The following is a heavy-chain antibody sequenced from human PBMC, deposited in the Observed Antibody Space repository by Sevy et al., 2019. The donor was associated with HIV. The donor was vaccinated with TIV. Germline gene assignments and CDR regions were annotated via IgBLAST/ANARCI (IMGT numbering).Heavy chain of an antibody. CDR3: AREIVGGPFDI. CDR2: IVGSSSTI. CDR1: GFTFSIYT. V-gene: IGHV3-48*01. Sequence: GSLRLSCAASGFTFSIYTMTWVRQAPGKGLECVSYIVGSSSTIYYADPVKGRFTISRDNAKNSLYLQMNSLRAEDTAVYYCAREIVGGPFDIWGQGTMVTVSS. D-gene: IGHD1-26*01. J-gene: IGHJ3*02.